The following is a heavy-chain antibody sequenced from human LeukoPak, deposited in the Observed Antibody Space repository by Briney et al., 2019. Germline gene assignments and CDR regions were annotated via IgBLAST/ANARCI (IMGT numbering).Heavy chain of an antibody. D-gene: IGHD3-9*01. CDR2: SGST. V-gene: IGHV4-38-2*02. CDR3: ARPPPYDILTGYKYYFDY. CDR1: GYSISNGYY. Sequence: SETLSLTCTVSGYSISNGYYWGWTRQPPGKGLEWIGSSGSTYYNPSLKSRVTISVDTSKNQFSLKLISVTAADTAVYYCARPPPYDILTGYKYYFDYWGQGTLVTVSS. J-gene: IGHJ4*02.